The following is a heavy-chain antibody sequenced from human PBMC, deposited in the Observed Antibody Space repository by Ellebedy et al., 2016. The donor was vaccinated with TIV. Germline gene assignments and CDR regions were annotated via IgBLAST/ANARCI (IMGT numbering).Heavy chain of an antibody. CDR1: GVPFSNYY. CDR2: INHSGNT. J-gene: IGHJ4*02. CDR3: ARLAIAATHPLSDH. Sequence: SETLSLXXAFYGVPFSNYYWTWIRQSPGEGLEWIGEINHSGNTNYNPSLRSRVTISIDMSKNQFSLKLTSVTAADTAVYYCARLAIAATHPLSDHWGQGILVTVSS. V-gene: IGHV4-34*01. D-gene: IGHD6-13*01.